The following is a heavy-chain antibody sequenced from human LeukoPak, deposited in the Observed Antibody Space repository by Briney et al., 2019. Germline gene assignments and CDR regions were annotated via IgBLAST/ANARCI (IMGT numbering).Heavy chain of an antibody. CDR2: ISSNGGST. Sequence: GGPLRLSCAASGFTFSSYAMHWVRQAPGKGLEYVSAISSNGGSTYYANSVKGRFTISRDNSKNTLYLQMGSLRAEDMAVYYCARFVDTAVDWGQGTLVTVSS. CDR1: GFTFSSYA. V-gene: IGHV3-64*01. CDR3: ARFVDTAVD. D-gene: IGHD5-18*01. J-gene: IGHJ4*02.